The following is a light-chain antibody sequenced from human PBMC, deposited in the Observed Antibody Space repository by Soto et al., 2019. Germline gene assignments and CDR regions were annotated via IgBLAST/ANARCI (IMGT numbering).Light chain of an antibody. CDR3: SSYTSSSTLA. J-gene: IGLJ1*01. V-gene: IGLV2-14*01. CDR2: DVS. CDR1: SSDAGGYNY. Sequence: QSALTQPASVSGSPGQSITISCTGTSSDAGGYNYVSWYQQHPGKAPKLMIYDVSNRPSGVSNRFSGSKSGNTASLTISGLQAEDEADYYCSSYTSSSTLAFGTGTKVTVL.